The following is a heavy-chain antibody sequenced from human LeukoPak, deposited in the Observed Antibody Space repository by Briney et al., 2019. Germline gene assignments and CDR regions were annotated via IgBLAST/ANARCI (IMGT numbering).Heavy chain of an antibody. CDR2: IYNGGST. Sequence: GGSLRLSCAASGFTVSGNYMSWVRQAPGKGLEWVSVIYNGGSTNYADSVKGRFSISRDNAKNSLYLQMNSLRAEDTAVYYCASPDRYTIFWGQGTLVTVSS. J-gene: IGHJ4*02. CDR1: GFTVSGNY. D-gene: IGHD3-9*01. V-gene: IGHV3-66*01. CDR3: ASPDRYTIF.